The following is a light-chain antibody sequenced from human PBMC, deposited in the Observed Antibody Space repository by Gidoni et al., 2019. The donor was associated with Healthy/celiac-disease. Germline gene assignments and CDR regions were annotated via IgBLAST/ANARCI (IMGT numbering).Light chain of an antibody. CDR2: WAS. CDR1: QSVLYSSNNKNY. V-gene: IGKV4-1*01. J-gene: IGKJ4*01. Sequence: DIVMTQSPDSLAVSLGERATINCKSSQSVLYSSNNKNYLAWYQQKPGQPPKLLIYWASTRESGVLDRFSGSGSGTDFTLTISSLQAEDVAVYYCQQYYNTLALTFGGGTKVEIK. CDR3: QQYYNTLALT.